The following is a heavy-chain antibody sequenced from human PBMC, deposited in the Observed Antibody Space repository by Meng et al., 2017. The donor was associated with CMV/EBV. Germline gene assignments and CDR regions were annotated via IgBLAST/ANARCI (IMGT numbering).Heavy chain of an antibody. CDR3: AREGWEQRGFDY. V-gene: IGHV3-7*01. CDR2: IKQDGSEK. CDR1: GFIVSSDY. Sequence: GGSLRLSCAASGFIVSSDYMSWVRQAPGKGLEWVANIKQDGSEKYYVDSVKGRFTISRDNAKNSLYLQMNSLRAEDTAVYYCAREGWEQRGFDYWGQGTLVTVSS. D-gene: IGHD1-26*01. J-gene: IGHJ4*02.